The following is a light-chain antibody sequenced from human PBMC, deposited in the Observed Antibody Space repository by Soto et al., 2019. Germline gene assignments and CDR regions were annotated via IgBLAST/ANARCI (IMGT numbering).Light chain of an antibody. J-gene: IGKJ4*01. V-gene: IGKV1-5*03. Sequence: DIQMTQSPSTLSASVGDTVTITCRASQSISSWLAWYQQKPGKAPKLLISRASRLESGVPSRFSGSGSGTEFTLTISSLQPDDFATYYCQQYNDLSTFGGGTKVDIK. CDR3: QQYNDLST. CDR2: RAS. CDR1: QSISSW.